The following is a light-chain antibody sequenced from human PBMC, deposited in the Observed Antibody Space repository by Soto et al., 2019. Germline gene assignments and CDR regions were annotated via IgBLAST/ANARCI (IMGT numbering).Light chain of an antibody. CDR3: QQYASWPRT. J-gene: IGKJ1*01. CDR1: QSFTTSQ. V-gene: IGKV3-20*01. CDR2: GAS. Sequence: EIVLTQSPGTLSSSPGERATLFCRASQSFTTSQLAWYQQKPGQAPRVLIFGASSRATGIPDRFSGSGSGTDFNLTIGRLEPEDSAVYYCQQYASWPRTFGQGTTVEIK.